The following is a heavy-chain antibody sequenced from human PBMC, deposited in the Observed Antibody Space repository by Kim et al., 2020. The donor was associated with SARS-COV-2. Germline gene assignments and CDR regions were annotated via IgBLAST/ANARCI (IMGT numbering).Heavy chain of an antibody. CDR2: IYYSGST. D-gene: IGHD3-3*01. Sequence: SETLSLTCTVSGGSISSSSYYWGWIRQPPGKGLEWIGSIYYSGSTYYNPSLKSRVTISVDTSKNQFSLKLSSVTAADTAVYYCARHLFSTIAIFGVVITYNWFDPWGQGTLVTVSS. CDR3: ARHLFSTIAIFGVVITYNWFDP. CDR1: GGSISSSSYY. J-gene: IGHJ5*02. V-gene: IGHV4-39*01.